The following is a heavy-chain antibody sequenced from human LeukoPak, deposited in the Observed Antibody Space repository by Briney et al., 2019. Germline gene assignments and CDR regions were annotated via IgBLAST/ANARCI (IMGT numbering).Heavy chain of an antibody. CDR1: GGSISSYY. CDR2: IYYSGST. Sequence: SETLSLTCTVSGGSISSYYWSRIRQPPGKGLEWIGYIYYSGSTNYNPSLKSRVTISVDTSKNQFSLKLSSVTAADTAVYYCARGGYGSGSYYLYYFDYWGQGTLVTVSS. D-gene: IGHD3-10*01. J-gene: IGHJ4*02. V-gene: IGHV4-59*01. CDR3: ARGGYGSGSYYLYYFDY.